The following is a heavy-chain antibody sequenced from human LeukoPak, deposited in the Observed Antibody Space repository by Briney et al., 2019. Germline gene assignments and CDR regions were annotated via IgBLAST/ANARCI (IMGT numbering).Heavy chain of an antibody. V-gene: IGHV3-21*01. CDR2: ISSSSYI. J-gene: IGHJ3*02. CDR3: NGYAAYDAFDI. CDR1: GFTFSSYS. Sequence: PGGSLRLSCAASGFTFSSYSMNWVRQAPGKGLEWVSSISSSSYIYYADSVKGRFTISRDNAKNSLYLQMNSLRAEDTAVYYCNGYAAYDAFDIWGQGTMVTVSS. D-gene: IGHD5-12*01.